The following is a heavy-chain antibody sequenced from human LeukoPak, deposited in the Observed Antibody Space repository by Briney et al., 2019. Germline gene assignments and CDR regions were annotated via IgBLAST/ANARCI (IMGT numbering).Heavy chain of an antibody. D-gene: IGHD3-22*01. V-gene: IGHV4-30-2*01. CDR1: GGSISSGGYS. CDR3: ARAHRGYYDSSGYLIDY. J-gene: IGHJ4*02. Sequence: PSETLSLTCAVSGGSISSGGYSWSWIRQPPGKGLEWIGYIYHSGSTYYNPSLKSRVTISVDRSKNQFSLKLSSVTAADTAVYYCARAHRGYYDSSGYLIDYWGQGTLVTVSS. CDR2: IYHSGST.